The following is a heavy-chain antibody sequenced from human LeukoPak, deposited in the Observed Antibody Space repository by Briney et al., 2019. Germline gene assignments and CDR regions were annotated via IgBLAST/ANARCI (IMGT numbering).Heavy chain of an antibody. V-gene: IGHV3-23*01. CDR1: GFTFSSYA. Sequence: GGSLRLSCAASGFTFSSYAMSWVRQAPGKGLEWVSAISGSGGSTYYADSVKGRFTISRDNSKNTLYLQMNSLRAEDTVVYYCAKSTYYYGSGSYYNAYYFDYWGQGTLVTVSS. D-gene: IGHD3-10*01. J-gene: IGHJ4*02. CDR3: AKSTYYYGSGSYYNAYYFDY. CDR2: ISGSGGST.